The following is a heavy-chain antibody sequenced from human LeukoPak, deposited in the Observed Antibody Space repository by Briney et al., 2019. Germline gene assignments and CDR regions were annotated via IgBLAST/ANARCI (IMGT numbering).Heavy chain of an antibody. Sequence: PSETLSLTCTVSGGSISSYYWNWIRQPPGKGLEWIGYIYYSGSTNYNPSLKSRVTISVDTSKNQFSLKLSSVTAADTAVYYCARHARSSSSIDYWGQGTLVTVPS. V-gene: IGHV4-59*08. D-gene: IGHD6-13*01. CDR3: ARHARSSSSIDY. CDR2: IYYSGST. CDR1: GGSISSYY. J-gene: IGHJ4*02.